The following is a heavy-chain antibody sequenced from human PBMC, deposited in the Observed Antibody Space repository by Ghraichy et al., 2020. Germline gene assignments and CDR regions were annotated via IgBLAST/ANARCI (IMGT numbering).Heavy chain of an antibody. CDR2: IKRKSDGETT. CDR3: TSDTEASSSYAHDY. V-gene: IGHV3-15*06. Sequence: GESLNISCAVSGITFSDTWMSWVRQTPEKGLEWVGRIKRKSDGETTSYAAPVKGRFSIARDDSKSTLYLQMDSLKTEDTGVYYCTSDTEASSSYAHDYWGQGTLVTVSS. J-gene: IGHJ4*02. CDR1: GITFSDTW. D-gene: IGHD3-16*01.